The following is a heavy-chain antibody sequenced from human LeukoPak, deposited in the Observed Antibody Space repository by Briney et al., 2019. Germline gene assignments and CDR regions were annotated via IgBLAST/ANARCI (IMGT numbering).Heavy chain of an antibody. CDR3: ARGRSGYDAFDI. D-gene: IGHD3-22*01. CDR1: GFTFNSHW. Sequence: GGSLRLSCAASGFTFNSHWMTWVRQAPGKGLEWVANIKQDGSENYYVESVKGRFTISRDNAKNSLYLQMNSLRAEDTAVYYCARGRSGYDAFDIWGQGTMVTVSS. J-gene: IGHJ3*02. CDR2: IKQDGSEN. V-gene: IGHV3-7*01.